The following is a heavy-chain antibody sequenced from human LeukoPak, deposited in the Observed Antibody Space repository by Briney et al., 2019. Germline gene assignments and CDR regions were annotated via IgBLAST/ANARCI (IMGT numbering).Heavy chain of an antibody. D-gene: IGHD3-10*01. CDR3: ARDLITMVRGASTYYYYCGMDG. Sequence: GGSLRLSCAASGLTFSSYEMDWVRQAPGKGLEWVSDISSSGSTIYYPDSVKGRFTISRDNAKNSLYLQKNSLRAEDTAVYYCARDLITMVRGASTYYYYCGMDGWGQGTTVTVSS. CDR2: ISSSGSTI. CDR1: GLTFSSYE. V-gene: IGHV3-48*03. J-gene: IGHJ6*02.